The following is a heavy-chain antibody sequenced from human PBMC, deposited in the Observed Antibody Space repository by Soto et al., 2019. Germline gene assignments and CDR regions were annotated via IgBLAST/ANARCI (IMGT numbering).Heavy chain of an antibody. CDR2: IYPGDSET. V-gene: IGHV5-51*01. D-gene: IGHD3-22*01. J-gene: IGHJ3*02. Sequence: GESLKISCEGSGYSFTSYWIAWVRQMPGKGLQCMGIIYPGDSETTLSPSFQGQVTISADKSISTAYLQWSSLKASDTAMYYCARHYYDSSGSGAFDIWGQGTLVTVS. CDR1: GYSFTSYW. CDR3: ARHYYDSSGSGAFDI.